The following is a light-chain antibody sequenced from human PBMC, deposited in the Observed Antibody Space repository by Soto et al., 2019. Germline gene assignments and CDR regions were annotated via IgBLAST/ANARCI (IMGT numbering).Light chain of an antibody. CDR3: QQYNTYRT. CDR1: QSVSNS. J-gene: IGKJ1*01. V-gene: IGKV1-5*03. CDR2: QAS. Sequence: DIQMTQSPSTLSASVGDRVTITCRASQSVSNSLAWYQQKPGIAPKLLIYQASSLESGVPSRFSGSGSGTEFTLTISSLQPVDFATYHRQQYNTYRTFGQGTKVDIK.